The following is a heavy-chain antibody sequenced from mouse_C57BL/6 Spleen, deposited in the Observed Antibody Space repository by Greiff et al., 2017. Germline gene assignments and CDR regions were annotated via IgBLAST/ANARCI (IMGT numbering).Heavy chain of an antibody. CDR2: ISYDGSN. CDR1: GYSITSGYY. CDR3: ARDGIYYDYLYAMDY. J-gene: IGHJ4*01. V-gene: IGHV3-6*01. Sequence: EVKLMESGPGLVKPSQSLSLTCSVTGYSITSGYYWNWIRQFPGNKLEWMGYISYDGSNNYNPSLKNRISITRDPSKNQFFLKLNSVTTEDTATYYCARDGIYYDYLYAMDYWGQGTSVTVSS. D-gene: IGHD2-4*01.